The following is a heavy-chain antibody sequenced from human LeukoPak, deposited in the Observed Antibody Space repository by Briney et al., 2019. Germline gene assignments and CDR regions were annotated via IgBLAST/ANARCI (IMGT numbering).Heavy chain of an antibody. Sequence: GGSLRLSCAASGFTFSSYAMHWVRQAPGKGLEYVSAISSNGGSTYYANSVKGRFTISRDNSKNTLYLQMNSLRAEDTAVYYCARGAVAGYYFDYWGQGTLVTVSS. V-gene: IGHV3-64*01. J-gene: IGHJ4*02. CDR2: ISSNGGST. CDR1: GFTFSSYA. CDR3: ARGAVAGYYFDY. D-gene: IGHD6-19*01.